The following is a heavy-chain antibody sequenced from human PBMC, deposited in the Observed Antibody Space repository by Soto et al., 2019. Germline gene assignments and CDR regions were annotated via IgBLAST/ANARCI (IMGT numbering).Heavy chain of an antibody. D-gene: IGHD3-10*01. CDR3: ARTYYYRSGTYFAWFDP. J-gene: IGHJ5*02. V-gene: IGHV4-34*01. Sequence: QVRLKQRGAGLLKPSETLSLTCDVYGGSFSGYYWSWIRQSPGKGLEWIGQIKHSGGTNYNPLLKSRVTRPVDTPRNQFSLKLSSVTAADTAVYFCARTYYYRSGTYFAWFDPWGQGTLVTVSS. CDR2: IKHSGGT. CDR1: GGSFSGYY.